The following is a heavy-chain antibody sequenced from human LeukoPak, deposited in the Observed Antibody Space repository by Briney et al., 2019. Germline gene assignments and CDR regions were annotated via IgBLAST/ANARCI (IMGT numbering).Heavy chain of an antibody. V-gene: IGHV3-7*03. Sequence: PGGSLRLSCVASGFTFSSSWMSWVRRAPGKGLEWVANIKQDGTEEYYVDSVRGRFSISKDNAKNSLYLQMNSLRAEDTAVYYCARDPCHGALDYWGQGVLVTVSS. CDR1: GFTFSSSW. J-gene: IGHJ4*02. CDR3: ARDPCHGALDY. CDR2: IKQDGTEE. D-gene: IGHD2-2*01.